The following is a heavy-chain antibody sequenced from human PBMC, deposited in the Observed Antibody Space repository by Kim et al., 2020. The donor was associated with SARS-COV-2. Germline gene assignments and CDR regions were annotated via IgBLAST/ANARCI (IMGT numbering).Heavy chain of an antibody. V-gene: IGHV4-34*01. Sequence: SETLSLTCAVYGGSFSGYYWSWIRQPPGKGLEWIGEINHSGSTNYNPSLKSRVTISVDTSKNQFSLKLSSVTAADTAVYYCARRYLTAMVPGRWFDPWGQGTLVTVSS. CDR3: ARRYLTAMVPGRWFDP. J-gene: IGHJ5*02. D-gene: IGHD5-18*01. CDR2: INHSGST. CDR1: GGSFSGYY.